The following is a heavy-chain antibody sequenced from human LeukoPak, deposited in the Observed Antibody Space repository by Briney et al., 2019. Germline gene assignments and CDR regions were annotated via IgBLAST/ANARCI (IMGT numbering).Heavy chain of an antibody. D-gene: IGHD3-22*01. CDR1: GFTFSSYS. CDR3: ARDRPNYYDSSGYQRYAFDI. Sequence: GGSLRLSCAASGFTFSSYSMNWVRQAPGKGLEWVSSISSSSSYIYYADSVKGRFTISRDNAKNSLYLQMNSLRAEDTAVYYCARDRPNYYDSSGYQRYAFDIWGQGTMVTVSS. CDR2: ISSSSSYI. J-gene: IGHJ3*02. V-gene: IGHV3-21*01.